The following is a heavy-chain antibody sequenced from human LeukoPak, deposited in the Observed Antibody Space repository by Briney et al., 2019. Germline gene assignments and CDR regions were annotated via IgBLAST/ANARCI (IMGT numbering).Heavy chain of an antibody. CDR3: AGGFSGYDPLDD. CDR1: AGSITSYY. Sequence: SETLSLTCIVSAGSITSYYWSWIRQPPGKGLEWIGFSFYSGITTYNPSLKSRVTISVDTSKNQISLRLRSVTAADTAVYYCAGGFSGYDPLDDWGQGTLVTVSS. D-gene: IGHD5-12*01. J-gene: IGHJ4*02. V-gene: IGHV4-59*01. CDR2: SFYSGIT.